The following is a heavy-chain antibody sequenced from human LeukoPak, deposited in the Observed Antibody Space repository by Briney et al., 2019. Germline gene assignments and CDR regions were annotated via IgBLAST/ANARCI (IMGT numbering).Heavy chain of an antibody. J-gene: IGHJ6*02. CDR1: GFTFNSYG. D-gene: IGHD3-9*01. CDR2: IWYDGSNK. Sequence: GRSLRLSCAASGFTFNSYGMHWVRKAPGKGLEWVAVIWYDGSNKYYADSVKGRFTISRDNSKNTLYLQMNSLRAEDTAVYYCARDSYDILTGSKNGMDVWGQGTTVTVSS. CDR3: ARDSYDILTGSKNGMDV. V-gene: IGHV3-33*01.